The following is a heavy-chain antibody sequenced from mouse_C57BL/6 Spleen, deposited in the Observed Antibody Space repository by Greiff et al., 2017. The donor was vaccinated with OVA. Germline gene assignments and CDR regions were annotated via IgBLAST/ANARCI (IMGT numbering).Heavy chain of an antibody. D-gene: IGHD2-3*01. V-gene: IGHV1-26*01. Sequence: VQLQQSGPELVKPGASVKISCKASGYTFTDYYMNWVKQSHGKSLEWIGDINPNNGGTSYNQKFKGKATLTVDKSSSTAYMELRSLTSEDSAVYYCARSDDGYLAYWGQGTLVTVSA. CDR1: GYTFTDYY. CDR3: ARSDDGYLAY. J-gene: IGHJ3*01. CDR2: INPNNGGT.